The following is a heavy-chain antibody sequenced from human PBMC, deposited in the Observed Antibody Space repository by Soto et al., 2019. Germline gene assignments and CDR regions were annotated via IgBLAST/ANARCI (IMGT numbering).Heavy chain of an antibody. Sequence: SETLSLTCAVSGGSISNGNYYWSWIRQAPGKGLEWIGYIYYSGRTFYNPSLKSRVIISVDTSKNQFSLKLGSVTAADTAVSYCAGQFSVTPWFDPWGQGTLVTVSS. D-gene: IGHD2-21*02. CDR1: GGSISNGNYY. CDR2: IYYSGRT. CDR3: AGQFSVTPWFDP. V-gene: IGHV4-30-4*01. J-gene: IGHJ5*02.